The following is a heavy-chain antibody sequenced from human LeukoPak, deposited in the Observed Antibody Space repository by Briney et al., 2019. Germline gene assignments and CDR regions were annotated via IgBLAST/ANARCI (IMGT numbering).Heavy chain of an antibody. V-gene: IGHV3-23*01. Sequence: QSGGSLRLSCAASGFTFSSYAMSWARQAPGKGLEWVSAISGSGGSTYYADSVKGRFTISRDNSKNTLYLQMNSLRAEDTAVYYCAKDQQRTTVTTQPWFDPWGRGTLVTVSS. CDR2: ISGSGGST. CDR1: GFTFSSYA. CDR3: AKDQQRTTVTTQPWFDP. J-gene: IGHJ5*02. D-gene: IGHD4-17*01.